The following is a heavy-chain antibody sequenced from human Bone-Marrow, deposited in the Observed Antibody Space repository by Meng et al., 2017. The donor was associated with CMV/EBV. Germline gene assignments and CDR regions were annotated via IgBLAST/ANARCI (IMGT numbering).Heavy chain of an antibody. CDR3: ARDSGSTVTPHY. CDR1: GFTFSSYW. J-gene: IGHJ4*02. V-gene: IGHV3-74*01. Sequence: GGSLKISCAASGFTFSSYWMHWVRQAPGKGLVWVSRINSDGSSTSYADSVKGRFTISRDNAKNTLYLQMNSLRAEDTAVYYCARDSGSTVTPHYWGQGTLVTVSS. CDR2: INSDGSST. D-gene: IGHD4-11*01.